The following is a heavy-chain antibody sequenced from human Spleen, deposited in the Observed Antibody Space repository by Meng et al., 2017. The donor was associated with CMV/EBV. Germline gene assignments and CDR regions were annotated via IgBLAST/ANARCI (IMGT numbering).Heavy chain of an antibody. D-gene: IGHD6-19*01. CDR3: AREGLAGYTSGDTGFDY. Sequence: SETLSLTCTVSGGSISSYYWSWIRQPPGKGLEWIGYIYYSGSTYYNPSLKSRVTISVDTSKNQFSLKLSSVTAADTAVYYCAREGLAGYTSGDTGFDYWGQGTLVTVSS. V-gene: IGHV4-59*12. CDR2: IYYSGST. CDR1: GGSISSYY. J-gene: IGHJ4*02.